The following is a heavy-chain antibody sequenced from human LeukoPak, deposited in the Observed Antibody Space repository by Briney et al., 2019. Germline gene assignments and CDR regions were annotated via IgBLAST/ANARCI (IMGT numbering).Heavy chain of an antibody. Sequence: SETLSLTCTVSGGSISSYYWSWIRQPPGKGLEWIGYIYYSGSTTYNPSLKSRVTISVDTSKNQFSLKLSSVTAADTAVYYCARVAALGAFDIWGQGTMVTVSS. D-gene: IGHD2-15*01. CDR1: GGSISSYY. CDR2: IYYSGST. V-gene: IGHV4-59*01. CDR3: ARVAALGAFDI. J-gene: IGHJ3*02.